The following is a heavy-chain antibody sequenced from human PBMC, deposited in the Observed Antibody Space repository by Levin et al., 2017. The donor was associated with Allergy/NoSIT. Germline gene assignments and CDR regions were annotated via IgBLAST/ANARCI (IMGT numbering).Heavy chain of an antibody. D-gene: IGHD3-9*01. CDR3: ARTISYSNLLTSYNNWFDR. CDR2: IFPGDSDI. J-gene: IGHJ5*02. CDR1: GYSFSSHW. Sequence: PGGSLRLSCKGSGYSFSSHWVGWVRQKPGKGLEWMGIIFPGDSDIRYSPSFQGQVTISADKSISTAYLQWSSLKASDTAIYFCARTISYSNLLTSYNNWFDRWGQGTLVTVSS. V-gene: IGHV5-51*01.